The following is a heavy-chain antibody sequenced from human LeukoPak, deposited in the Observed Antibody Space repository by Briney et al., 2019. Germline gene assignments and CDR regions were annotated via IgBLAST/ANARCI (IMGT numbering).Heavy chain of an antibody. J-gene: IGHJ6*03. Sequence: SETLSLTCTVSGGSISSYYWSWILQPPGKGLEWIGYIYYSGSTNYNPSLKSRVTISVDTSKNQFSLKLSSVTAADTAVYYCARGFMGYDILTGGYYYYYMDVWGKGTTVTVSS. D-gene: IGHD3-9*01. CDR2: IYYSGST. V-gene: IGHV4-59*01. CDR1: GGSISSYY. CDR3: ARGFMGYDILTGGYYYYYMDV.